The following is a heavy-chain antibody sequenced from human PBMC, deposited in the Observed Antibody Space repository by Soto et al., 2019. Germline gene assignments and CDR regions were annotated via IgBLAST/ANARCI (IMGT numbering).Heavy chain of an antibody. CDR1: GGTFSSYA. J-gene: IGHJ6*02. CDR3: ARDRGMYSSAHYYYYYGMDV. V-gene: IGHV1-69*01. CDR2: IIPIFGTA. Sequence: QVQLVQSGAEVKKPGSSVKVSCKASGGTFSSYAISWVRQAPGQGLEWMGGIIPIFGTANYAKKFQGRVTITADESTSTAYMELSSLRSEDTAVYYCARDRGMYSSAHYYYYYGMDVWGQGTTVTVAS. D-gene: IGHD6-25*01.